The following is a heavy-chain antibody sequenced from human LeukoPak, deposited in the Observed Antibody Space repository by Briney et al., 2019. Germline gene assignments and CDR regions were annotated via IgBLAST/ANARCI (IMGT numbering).Heavy chain of an antibody. D-gene: IGHD3-10*01. CDR1: GFIFSNYW. CDR3: ARSLYGSGSSFDY. Sequence: GGSLRLSCAASGFIFSNYWMTWVRQAPGKGLEWVANIKEDGSKKYYVDSVKGRFTISRDNSKNTLYLQMNSLRAEDTAVYYCARSLYGSGSSFDYWGQGTLVTVSS. V-gene: IGHV3-7*01. CDR2: IKEDGSKK. J-gene: IGHJ4*02.